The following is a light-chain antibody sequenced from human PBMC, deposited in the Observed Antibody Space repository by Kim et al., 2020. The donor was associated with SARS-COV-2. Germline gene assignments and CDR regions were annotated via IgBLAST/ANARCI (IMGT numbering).Light chain of an antibody. Sequence: GASLQLTCTLISGHDGDAFAAHQHQPEKGPRYLMRVKIDGSHNKGDVTPDRFSGSSSGAERFLTISSLQSEDEADYYCQTWGTGIVFGGGTQRTVL. J-gene: IGLJ3*02. CDR3: QTWGTGIV. CDR2: VKIDGSH. V-gene: IGLV4-69*01. CDR1: SGHDGDA.